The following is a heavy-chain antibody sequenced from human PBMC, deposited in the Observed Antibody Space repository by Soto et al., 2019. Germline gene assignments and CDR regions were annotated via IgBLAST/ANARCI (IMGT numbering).Heavy chain of an antibody. V-gene: IGHV3-33*01. CDR3: ARGELGLDY. CDR2: IWYDGSNK. Sequence: LSLTCAASGFTFSSYGMHWVRQAPGKGLEWVAVIWYDGSNKYYADSVKGRFTISRDNSKNTLYLQMNSLRAEDMAVYYCARGELGLDYWGQGTLVTVSS. CDR1: GFTFSSYG. D-gene: IGHD7-27*01. J-gene: IGHJ4*02.